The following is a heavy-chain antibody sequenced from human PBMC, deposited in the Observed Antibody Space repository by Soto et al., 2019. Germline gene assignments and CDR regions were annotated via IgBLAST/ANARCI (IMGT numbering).Heavy chain of an antibody. CDR1: GFTFSSYA. Sequence: EVQLLESGGGLVQPGGSLRLSCAASGFTFSSYAMSWVRQAPGKGLEWVSTVSHSGGSTYYADSVKGRFTISRDNSKNTLYPQMNILRVEDTAVYYCSKDPLIPMTAINMPFDYRGQGTLVTVSS. J-gene: IGHJ4*02. CDR3: SKDPLIPMTAINMPFDY. CDR2: VSHSGGST. V-gene: IGHV3-23*01. D-gene: IGHD2-21*02.